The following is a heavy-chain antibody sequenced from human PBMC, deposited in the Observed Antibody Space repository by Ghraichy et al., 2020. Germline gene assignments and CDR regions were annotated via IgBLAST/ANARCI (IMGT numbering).Heavy chain of an antibody. CDR2: INANPAYT. V-gene: IGHV3-23*01. CDR3: AKTAGTPERDFDS. CDR1: GFTFSGYA. D-gene: IGHD1-7*01. J-gene: IGHJ4*02. Sequence: GGSLRLSCAASGFTFSGYAMTWVRKPPGKGLEWVSSINANPAYTTVADSRKGRFTISRDNSKNTLYLQMNSLRPEDTAVYYCAKTAGTPERDFDSWGQGTLVAVSP.